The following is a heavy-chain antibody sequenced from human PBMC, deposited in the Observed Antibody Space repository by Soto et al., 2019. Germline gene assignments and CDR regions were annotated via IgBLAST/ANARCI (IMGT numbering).Heavy chain of an antibody. J-gene: IGHJ4*02. D-gene: IGHD2-21*02. CDR2: IYYSGST. V-gene: IGHV4-4*02. Sequence: QVQLQESGPGLVKPSGTQSLTCAVSVGSLSSGDWCWSWVRQSPGKGLEWIGKIYYSGSTTYNPSRKSRVAISADQSENRFSLRLTSVTAADTAMYYCARRRCDSISGSLDYWGQGTLVTASS. CDR3: ARRRCDSISGSLDY. CDR1: VGSLSSGDW.